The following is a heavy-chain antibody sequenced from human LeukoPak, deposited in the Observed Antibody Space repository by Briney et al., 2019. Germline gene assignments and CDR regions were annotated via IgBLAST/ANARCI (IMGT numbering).Heavy chain of an antibody. V-gene: IGHV3-30*04. D-gene: IGHD3-3*01. J-gene: IGHJ4*02. CDR2: ISYDGSNK. CDR1: GFTFSSYE. CDR3: ARVERITIFGVVIGDYFDY. Sequence: PGGSLRLSCAASGFTFSSYEMNWVRQAPGKGLEWVAVISYDGSNKYYADSVKGRFTISRDNSKNTLYLQMNSLRAEDTAVYYCARVERITIFGVVIGDYFDYWGQGTLVTVSS.